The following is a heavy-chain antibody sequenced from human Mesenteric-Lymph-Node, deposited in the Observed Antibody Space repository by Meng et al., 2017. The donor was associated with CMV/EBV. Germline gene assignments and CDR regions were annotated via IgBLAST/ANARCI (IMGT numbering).Heavy chain of an antibody. Sequence: SETLSLTCAVYGGSFSGYYWSWIRQPPGKGLEWIGEINHSGSSNYNPSLKSRGTILVDTSKNHFTRKLTSVTAADTAVYYCARLWVWHLKMEIWGQGTMVTVSS. D-gene: IGHD6-13*01. CDR2: INHSGSS. J-gene: IGHJ3*02. CDR1: GGSFSGYY. V-gene: IGHV4-34*01. CDR3: ARLWVWHLKMEI.